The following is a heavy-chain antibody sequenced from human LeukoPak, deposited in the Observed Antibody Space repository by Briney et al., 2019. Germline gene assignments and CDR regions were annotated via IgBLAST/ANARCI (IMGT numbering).Heavy chain of an antibody. V-gene: IGHV1-2*02. J-gene: IGHJ6*02. Sequence: SVTVSCMASGYTFTGYYMNWVRQAPGQGPEGMGWINPKSGDTNYAQRFQGRVTMTRDKSVSTAYMELRSLTSDDTAVYFCARGMGRPSCGSVNHNLYFYYYYGMDVWGQGTTVTVSS. CDR3: ARGMGRPSCGSVNHNLYFYYYYGMDV. CDR1: GYTFTGYY. D-gene: IGHD3-10*01. CDR2: INPKSGDT.